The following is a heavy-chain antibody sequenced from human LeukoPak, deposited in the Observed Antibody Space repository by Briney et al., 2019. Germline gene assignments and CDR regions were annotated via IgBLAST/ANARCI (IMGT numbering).Heavy chain of an antibody. CDR2: INHSGST. CDR3: ASYSGTNFDY. D-gene: IGHD1/OR15-1a*01. J-gene: IGHJ4*02. CDR1: GGSFSGYY. Sequence: ASETLSLTCAVYGGSFSGYYWSWIRQPPGKGLEWIGEINHSGSTNYNPSLKSRVTLSVDTSKNQFSLKLSSVTAADTAVYYCASYSGTNFDYWGQGTLVTVSS. V-gene: IGHV4-34*01.